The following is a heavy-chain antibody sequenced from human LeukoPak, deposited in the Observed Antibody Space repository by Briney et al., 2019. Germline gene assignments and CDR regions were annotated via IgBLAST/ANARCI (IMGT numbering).Heavy chain of an antibody. CDR1: GFTFSSYW. D-gene: IGHD2/OR15-2a*01. CDR2: ISTDGSSR. CDR3: ASYLTSIPSGMDV. V-gene: IGHV3-74*01. Sequence: PGESLRLSCAASGFTFSSYWMHWLRQEPRKGLVWVSRISTDGSSRSYADSVKGRFTISRDNGKNTLYLQMNSLRAEDTAVYYCASYLTSIPSGMDVWGQGATVTVPS. J-gene: IGHJ6*02.